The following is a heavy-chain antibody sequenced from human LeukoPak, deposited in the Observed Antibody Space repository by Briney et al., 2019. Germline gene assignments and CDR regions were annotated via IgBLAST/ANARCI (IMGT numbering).Heavy chain of an antibody. CDR2: VSSSSTI. CDR1: GFTFSNYA. V-gene: IGHV3-69-1*01. CDR3: ARDSQHGY. Sequence: GGSLRLSCAASGFTFSNYAMSWVRQAPGKGLEWVSYVSSSSTIYYADSVKGRFTISRDNAKNSLYLQMNSLRAEDTAVYYCARDSQHGYWGQGTLVTVSS. J-gene: IGHJ4*02.